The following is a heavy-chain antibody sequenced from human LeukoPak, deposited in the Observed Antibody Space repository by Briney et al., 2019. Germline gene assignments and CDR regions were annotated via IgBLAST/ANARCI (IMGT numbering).Heavy chain of an antibody. CDR1: GFDFDRYG. CDR2: IRYDGSNK. D-gene: IGHD1-26*01. Sequence: GGSLRLSCAASGFDFDRYGVSWVRQAPGKGLEWVAFIRYDGSNKYYPDSAKGRFTISRDNSKNTLYLQMNSLRPEDTAVYYCAGEWELLHLDYWGQGTLVTVSS. V-gene: IGHV3-30*02. CDR3: AGEWELLHLDY. J-gene: IGHJ4*02.